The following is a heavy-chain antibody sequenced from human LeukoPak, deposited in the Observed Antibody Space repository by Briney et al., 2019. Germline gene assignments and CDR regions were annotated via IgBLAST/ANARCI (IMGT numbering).Heavy chain of an antibody. V-gene: IGHV3-7*01. CDR2: IKQDGSEK. CDR3: ARDEYLWSGYYPNQAFDH. Sequence: GGSLRLSCAASGFTFDDYGMSWVRQAPGKGLEWVANIKQDGSEKYYVDSVKGRFTISRDNAKKSLYLQMNSLRAEDTAVYYCARDEYLWSGYYPNQAFDHWGQGALVTVSS. D-gene: IGHD3-3*01. CDR1: GFTFDDYG. J-gene: IGHJ4*02.